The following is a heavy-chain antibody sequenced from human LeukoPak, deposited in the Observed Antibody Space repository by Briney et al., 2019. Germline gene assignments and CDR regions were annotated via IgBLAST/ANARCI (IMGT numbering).Heavy chain of an antibody. V-gene: IGHV3-53*01. D-gene: IGHD5/OR15-5a*01. CDR3: TTDLRAGASPFDP. Sequence: PGGSLRLSCAASGFTDYMTWVRQAPGKGLEWVSVIYSGGSTYYAASVKGRFSVSRDNSKNTVYLQMNSLRAEDTAVYYCTTDLRAGASPFDPWGQGTLVTVSS. CDR1: GFTDY. J-gene: IGHJ5*02. CDR2: IYSGGST.